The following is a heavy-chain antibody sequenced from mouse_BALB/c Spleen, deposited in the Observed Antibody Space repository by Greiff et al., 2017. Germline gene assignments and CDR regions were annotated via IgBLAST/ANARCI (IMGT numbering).Heavy chain of an antibody. J-gene: IGHJ2*01. Sequence: EVQVVESGGGLVKPGGSLKLSCAASGFTFSDYYMYWVRQTPEKRLEWVATISDGGSYTYYPDSVKGRFTISRDNAKNNLYLQMSSLKSEDTAMYYCARGYDYDGFDYWGQGTTLTVSS. CDR3: ARGYDYDGFDY. D-gene: IGHD2-4*01. V-gene: IGHV5-4*02. CDR1: GFTFSDYY. CDR2: ISDGGSYT.